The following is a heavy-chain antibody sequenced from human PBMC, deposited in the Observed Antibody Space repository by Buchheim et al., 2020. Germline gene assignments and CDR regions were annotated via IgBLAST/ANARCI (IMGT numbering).Heavy chain of an antibody. J-gene: IGHJ6*02. D-gene: IGHD2-15*01. Sequence: QVQLQESGPGLVKPSETLSLTCTVSGGSVSSGSYYWSWIRQPPGKGLEWIGYIYYSGSTNYNPSLKSRATISVDTPKTQFSLKLSSVTAADTAVYYCARVVGRVAATLYYYGMDVWGQGTT. CDR1: GGSVSSGSYY. CDR2: IYYSGST. CDR3: ARVVGRVAATLYYYGMDV. V-gene: IGHV4-61*01.